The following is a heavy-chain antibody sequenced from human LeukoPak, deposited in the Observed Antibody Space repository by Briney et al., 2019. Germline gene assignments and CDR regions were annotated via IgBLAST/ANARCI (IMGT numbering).Heavy chain of an antibody. D-gene: IGHD4-11*01. CDR1: GFTFSTYN. Sequence: GGSLRLSCAASGFTFSTYNMNWVRQAPGKGLEWVSVISGSGGSTDYADSVKGRFTISRDNSKNTLYLQMNSLRAEDTAVYYCAKDSGRYDYSNRFDYWGQGTLVTVSS. J-gene: IGHJ4*02. CDR3: AKDSGRYDYSNRFDY. CDR2: ISGSGGST. V-gene: IGHV3-23*01.